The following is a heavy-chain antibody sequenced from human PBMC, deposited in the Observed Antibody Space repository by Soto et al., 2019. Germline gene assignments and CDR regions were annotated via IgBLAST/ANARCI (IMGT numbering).Heavy chain of an antibody. D-gene: IGHD2-2*01. CDR2: ISYDGSNK. J-gene: IGHJ4*02. CDR3: AKDSERYCTTASCPRYYFDY. CDR1: GFTFSSYG. Sequence: PGGSLRLSCAASGFTFSSYGMHWVRQAPGKGLEWVAVISYDGSNKYYADSVKGRFTISRDNSKNTLYLQMNSLRAEDTAVYYCAKDSERYCTTASCPRYYFDYWGQGTLVTVSS. V-gene: IGHV3-30*18.